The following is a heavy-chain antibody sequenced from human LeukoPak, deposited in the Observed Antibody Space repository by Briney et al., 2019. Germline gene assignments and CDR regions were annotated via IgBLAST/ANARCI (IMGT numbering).Heavy chain of an antibody. CDR2: IYSSYNYI. CDR1: VFTFSNYD. Sequence: PGGSLRLSCAASVFTFSNYDMNWVRQAPGKGLEWVSSIYSSYNYIYYAYSVKDRFTISRDNAKNSLYLQMNRLRAEDTAVYYCARPGIALDYWGQGNLVTVSS. J-gene: IGHJ4*02. CDR3: ARPGIALDY. V-gene: IGHV3-21*01. D-gene: IGHD6-13*01.